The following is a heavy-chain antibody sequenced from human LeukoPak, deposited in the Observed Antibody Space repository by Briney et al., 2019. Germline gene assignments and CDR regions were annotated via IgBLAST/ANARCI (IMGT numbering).Heavy chain of an antibody. D-gene: IGHD2-15*01. CDR1: GFTFSSYA. CDR3: AKVLVLVSANRYYFDY. Sequence: GGSLRLSCAASGFTFSSYAMSWVRQAPGKGLEWVSAISGSGGSTYYADSVKGRFTISRDNSKNTLFLQMNSLRAEDTAVYYCAKVLVLVSANRYYFDYWGQGTLVTVSS. J-gene: IGHJ4*02. CDR2: ISGSGGST. V-gene: IGHV3-23*01.